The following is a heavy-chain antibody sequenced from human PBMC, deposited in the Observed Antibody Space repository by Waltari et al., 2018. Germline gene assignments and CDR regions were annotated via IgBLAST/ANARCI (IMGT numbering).Heavy chain of an antibody. CDR2: ISPSGDAT. CDR3: AREVTVGVGATDY. J-gene: IGHJ4*02. CDR1: GYTFTSYY. Sequence: QVQLVQSGPEVKKPGASMKVSCKASGYTFTSYYMHWVRQAPGQGLEWVGRISPSGDATIYAHRFQGRATMTRDTSTSTIYMDLGSLTSEDTAVYYCAREVTVGVGATDYWGQGTLVTVSS. D-gene: IGHD1-26*01. V-gene: IGHV1-46*01.